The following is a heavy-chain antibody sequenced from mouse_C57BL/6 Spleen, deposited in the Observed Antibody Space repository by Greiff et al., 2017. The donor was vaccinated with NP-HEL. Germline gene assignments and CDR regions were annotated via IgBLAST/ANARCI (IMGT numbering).Heavy chain of an antibody. D-gene: IGHD2-4*01. V-gene: IGHV5-17*01. CDR2: ISSGSSTI. J-gene: IGHJ4*01. CDR1: GFTFSDYG. Sequence: EVMLVESGGGLVKPGGSLKLSCAASGFTFSDYGMHWVRQAPEKGLEWVAYISSGSSTIYYADTVKGRFTISRDNAKNTLFLQMTSLRSDDTAMYYCARLYYDYDYAMDYWGQGTSVTVSS. CDR3: ARLYYDYDYAMDY.